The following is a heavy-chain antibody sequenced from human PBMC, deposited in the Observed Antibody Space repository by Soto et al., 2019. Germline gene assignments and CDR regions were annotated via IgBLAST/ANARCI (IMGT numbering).Heavy chain of an antibody. D-gene: IGHD1-1*01. CDR3: AGGTGRRAGYYYYGMDV. CDR2: IIPILGIA. V-gene: IGHV1-69*02. CDR1: GGTFSSYT. Sequence: QVQLVQSGAEVKKPGSSVKVSCKAFGGTFSSYTISWVRQAPGQGLEWMGRIIPILGIANYAQKFQGRVTITADKSTSTAYMELSSLRSEDTAVYYCAGGTGRRAGYYYYGMDVWGQGTTVTVSS. J-gene: IGHJ6*02.